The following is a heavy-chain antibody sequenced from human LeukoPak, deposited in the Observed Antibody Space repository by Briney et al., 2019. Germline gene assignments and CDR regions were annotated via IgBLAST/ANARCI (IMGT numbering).Heavy chain of an antibody. CDR1: GGSISSYY. V-gene: IGHV4-4*07. CDR3: ARGTYYYGSGSYSTRTYFDY. Sequence: ASETLSLTCTVSGGSISSYYWSWIRQPAGKGLEWIGRIYTSGSTNYNPSLKSRVTISVDTSKNQFSLKLSSVTAADTAMYYCARGTYYYGSGSYSTRTYFDYWGQGTLVTVSS. CDR2: IYTSGST. D-gene: IGHD3-10*01. J-gene: IGHJ4*02.